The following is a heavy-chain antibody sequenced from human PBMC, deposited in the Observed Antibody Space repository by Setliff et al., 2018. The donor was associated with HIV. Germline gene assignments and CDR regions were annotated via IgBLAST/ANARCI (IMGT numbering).Heavy chain of an antibody. Sequence: SETLSLTCTVSGGSINSGAYLWAWIRQPAGKGLEWIGRIFRAGNATYNPSLKSRAILSVDTSQNQFSLKLNSLIAADTAVYFCARGGPDYYDYPYFDSWGQGTLVTVSS. D-gene: IGHD3-22*01. J-gene: IGHJ4*02. CDR3: ARGGPDYYDYPYFDS. CDR1: GGSINSGAYL. CDR2: IFRAGNA. V-gene: IGHV4-61*02.